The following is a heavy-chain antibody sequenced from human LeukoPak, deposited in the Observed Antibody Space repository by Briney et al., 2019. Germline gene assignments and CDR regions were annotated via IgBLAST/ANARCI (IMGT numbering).Heavy chain of an antibody. Sequence: GGSLRLSCAASGFTFSSYSMNWVRQAPGKGLEWVSYISSSSYIYYADSVKGRFTISRDNAKNSLYLQMNSLRAEDTAVYYCARDRATPITIFGVVIDYWGQGTLVTVSS. D-gene: IGHD3-3*01. CDR3: ARDRATPITIFGVVIDY. CDR2: ISSSSYI. V-gene: IGHV3-21*05. J-gene: IGHJ4*02. CDR1: GFTFSSYS.